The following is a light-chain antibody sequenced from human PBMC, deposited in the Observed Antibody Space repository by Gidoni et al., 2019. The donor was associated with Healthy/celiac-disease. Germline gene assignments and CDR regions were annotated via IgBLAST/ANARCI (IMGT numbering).Light chain of an antibody. CDR3: QQSYSTPLS. V-gene: IGKV1-39*01. Sequence: DIQMTQSPSSLSASVGDRVTITCRASQSISSYLNWYQQKPGKAPKLLIYAASSLQSGVPSRFSGSGSGTDFTLTISSLQPEDFATYYCQQSYSTPLSFXXXTKLEIK. CDR2: AAS. J-gene: IGKJ2*03. CDR1: QSISSY.